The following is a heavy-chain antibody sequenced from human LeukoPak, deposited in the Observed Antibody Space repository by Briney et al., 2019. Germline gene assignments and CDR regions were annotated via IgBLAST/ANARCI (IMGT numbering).Heavy chain of an antibody. Sequence: XVSGASIXSXXXXXXRXXXXKXXEWIGYVYYSGSTNYNPSLKSRVTISVDTSKNQFSLKLSSVTAADTAVYYCARSSQQLSQIDYWGQGTLVTVSS. V-gene: IGHV4-59*01. D-gene: IGHD6-13*01. CDR3: ARSSQQLSQIDY. CDR2: VYYSGST. CDR1: GASIXSXX. J-gene: IGHJ4*02.